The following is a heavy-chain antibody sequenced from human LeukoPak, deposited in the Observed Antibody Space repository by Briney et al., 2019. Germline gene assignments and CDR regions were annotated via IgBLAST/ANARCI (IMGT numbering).Heavy chain of an antibody. CDR3: AIMVYPLFFDY. D-gene: IGHD2-8*01. V-gene: IGHV1-46*03. CDR1: GYTFTSYY. CDR2: INPSGGST. Sequence: ASVTVSCKASGYTFTSYYMHWVRQAPGQGLEWMGIINPSGGSTSYAQKFQGRVTMTRDTSTSTVYMELSSLRSEDTAVYYCAIMVYPLFFDYWGQGTLVTVSS. J-gene: IGHJ4*02.